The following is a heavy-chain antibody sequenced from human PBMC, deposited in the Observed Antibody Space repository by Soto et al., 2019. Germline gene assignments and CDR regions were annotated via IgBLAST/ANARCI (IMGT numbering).Heavy chain of an antibody. CDR1: GGSISSSSYY. D-gene: IGHD3-10*01. CDR3: ARLNQYGSGSPKGKYYFDY. CDR2: IYYSGST. V-gene: IGHV4-39*01. J-gene: IGHJ4*02. Sequence: PSETLSLTCTVSGGSISSSSYYWGWIRQPPGKGLEWIGSIYYSGSTYYNPSLKSRVTISVDTSKNQFSLKLSSVTAADTAVYHCARLNQYGSGSPKGKYYFDYWGQGTLVTVSS.